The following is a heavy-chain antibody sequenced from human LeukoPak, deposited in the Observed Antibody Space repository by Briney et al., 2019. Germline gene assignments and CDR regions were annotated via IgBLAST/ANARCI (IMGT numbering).Heavy chain of an antibody. CDR3: AKEARDLSLDY. D-gene: IGHD3-10*01. V-gene: IGHV3-43*02. J-gene: IGHJ4*02. CDR2: INGNNVGT. Sequence: GGSLRLSCAASGFSFDDYAMHWVRQTPGKGLEWVSLINGNNVGTSYADSVKGRFTISRDSSKNSLYLQMNSLRTEDTALYYCAKEARDLSLDYWGQGTLVTVSS. CDR1: GFSFDDYA.